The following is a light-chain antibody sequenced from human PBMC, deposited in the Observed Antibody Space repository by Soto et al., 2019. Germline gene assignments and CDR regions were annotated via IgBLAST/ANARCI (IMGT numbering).Light chain of an antibody. CDR2: GAS. V-gene: IGKV3-20*01. Sequence: GTLSLSPGERATLSCRASQSVSSSYLAWYQQKPGQAPRLLIYGASSRATGIPDRFSGSGSGTDFTLTISRLEPEDFAVYYCPLYGSPPGPFGQGAKVDIK. CDR1: QSVSSSY. J-gene: IGKJ1*01. CDR3: PLYGSPPGP.